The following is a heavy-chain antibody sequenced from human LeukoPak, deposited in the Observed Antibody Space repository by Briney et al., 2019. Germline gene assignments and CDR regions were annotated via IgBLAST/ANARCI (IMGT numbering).Heavy chain of an antibody. D-gene: IGHD6-13*01. CDR3: ASDRGSGSWYGRDY. Sequence: SETLSLTCVVSGGSISRGGYSWSWIRQPPGKGLEWIGYIFHSGSAYYHPSLRSRASMSVDTSKNQFSLKLSSVTAADTAVYYCASDRGSGSWYGRDYWGQGTLVTVSS. CDR2: IFHSGSA. V-gene: IGHV4-30-2*01. CDR1: GGSISRGGYS. J-gene: IGHJ4*02.